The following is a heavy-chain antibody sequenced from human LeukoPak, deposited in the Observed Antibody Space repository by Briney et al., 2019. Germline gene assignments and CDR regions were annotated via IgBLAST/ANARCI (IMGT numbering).Heavy chain of an antibody. CDR2: INHSGST. CDR1: GGSFSGYY. V-gene: IGHV4-34*01. Sequence: SETLSLTCAVYGGSFSGYYWSWTRQPPGKGLEWIGEINHSGSTNYNPSLKSRVTISVDTSKNQFSLKLSSVTAADTAVYYCARETISTTGTTASLKPFDIWGQGTMVTVSS. D-gene: IGHD1-1*01. J-gene: IGHJ3*02. CDR3: ARETISTTGTTASLKPFDI.